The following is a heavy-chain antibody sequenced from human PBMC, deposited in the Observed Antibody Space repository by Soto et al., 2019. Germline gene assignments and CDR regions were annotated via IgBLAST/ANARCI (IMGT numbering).Heavy chain of an antibody. CDR3: TRFRTEAPLY. CDR1: GFTFGDYS. V-gene: IGHV3-49*03. D-gene: IGHD1-1*01. CDR2: IRSKAYDGTT. Sequence: EVQLVESGGGLVQPGRSLRLSCTASGFTFGDYSMSWFRQAPGKGLEGVGFIRSKAYDGTTEYAASVKGRFTISIDDSKSSAYLLMNSLKSDDTAVYYCTRFRTEAPLYWGQGSLVTVSS. J-gene: IGHJ4*02.